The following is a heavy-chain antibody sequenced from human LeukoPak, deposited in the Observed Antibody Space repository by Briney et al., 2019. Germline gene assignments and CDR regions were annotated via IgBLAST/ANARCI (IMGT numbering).Heavy chain of an antibody. CDR1: GGSISSGGYS. CDR3: ARGWANAFDF. CDR2: AYYSGSS. Sequence: PSQTLSLTCAVSGGSISSGGYSWSWIRQPPGKGLEWIGSAYYSGSSYYNPSLDSRLTISIDGSKNQFSLRLSSVTAADTAVYYCARGWANAFDFWGQGTMVTVSS. V-gene: IGHV4-30-2*01. D-gene: IGHD3-16*01. J-gene: IGHJ3*01.